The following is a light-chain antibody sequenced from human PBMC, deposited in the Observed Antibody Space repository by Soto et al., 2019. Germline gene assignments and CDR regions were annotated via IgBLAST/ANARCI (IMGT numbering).Light chain of an antibody. V-gene: IGKV3-15*01. CDR1: QSVSSN. Sequence: EIVMTQSPATLSVSPGERATLSCRASQSVSSNLACYQQKPGQAHRLHIYGASTRATGIPARVSGSGSGTVFTLTLSSLQYEDFAVHYCQQYNNWPITFGPWTKVDI. CDR2: GAS. CDR3: QQYNNWPIT. J-gene: IGKJ3*01.